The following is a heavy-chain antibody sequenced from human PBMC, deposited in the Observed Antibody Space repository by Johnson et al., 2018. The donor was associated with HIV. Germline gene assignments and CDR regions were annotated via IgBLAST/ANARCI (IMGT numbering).Heavy chain of an antibody. J-gene: IGHJ3*02. Sequence: QVQLVESGGGLVQPGRSLRLSCAASGFTFDDYAMHWVRQAPGKGLEWVAVISYDGSNKYYADSVKGRFTISRDNSKNTLYLQMNSLRAEDTAVYYCARDGPPYDGGNSGGAFDIWGQGTMVTVSS. CDR1: GFTFDDYA. V-gene: IGHV3-30*04. CDR2: ISYDGSNK. D-gene: IGHD4-23*01. CDR3: ARDGPPYDGGNSGGAFDI.